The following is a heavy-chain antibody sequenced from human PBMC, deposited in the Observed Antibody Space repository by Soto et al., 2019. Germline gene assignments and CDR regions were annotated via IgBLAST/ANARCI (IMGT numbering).Heavy chain of an antibody. J-gene: IGHJ6*02. CDR2: ISYSGST. V-gene: IGHV4-39*01. CDR3: ARRYVYGSGKYGLAV. D-gene: IGHD3-10*01. Sequence: PSETLSLTCTVSGGSVSSSGSYWGRIRQPPGKGLEWIGTISYSGSTYYSPSLKSRVTISVDTSKSQFSLKLSSVTAADTAVYYCARRYVYGSGKYGLAVWGQVAAVTVSS. CDR1: GGSVSSSGSY.